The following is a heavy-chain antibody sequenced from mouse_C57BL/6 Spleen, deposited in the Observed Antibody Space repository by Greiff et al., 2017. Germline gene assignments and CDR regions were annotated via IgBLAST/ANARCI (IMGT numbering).Heavy chain of an antibody. CDR3: ARTLITTYAMDY. CDR1: GYSFTSYY. Sequence: VQLQESGPELVKPGASVKISCEASGYSFTSYYIHWVKQRPGQGLEWIGWIYPGSGNTKYNEKFKGKATLTADTSSSTAYMQLSSLTSEDSAVYYCARTLITTYAMDYWGQGTSVTVSS. CDR2: IYPGSGNT. J-gene: IGHJ4*01. V-gene: IGHV1-66*01. D-gene: IGHD1-1*01.